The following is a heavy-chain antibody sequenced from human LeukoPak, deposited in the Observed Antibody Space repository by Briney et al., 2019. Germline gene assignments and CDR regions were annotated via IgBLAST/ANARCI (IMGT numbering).Heavy chain of an antibody. J-gene: IGHJ4*02. CDR3: AKDGRLNFYGRPTNPIVDY. D-gene: IGHD3-3*01. Sequence: GGSLRLSCAASGFTFSSYAMTWVRQAPGKGLEWVSAISGSGHNTYYADSVKGRFTISRDNSKNTVYLQMNSLRAEDTALYYCAKDGRLNFYGRPTNPIVDYWGQGTLVTVSS. CDR2: ISGSGHNT. V-gene: IGHV3-23*01. CDR1: GFTFSSYA.